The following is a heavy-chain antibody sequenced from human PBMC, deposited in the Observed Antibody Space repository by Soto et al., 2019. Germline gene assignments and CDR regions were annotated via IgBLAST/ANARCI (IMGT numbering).Heavy chain of an antibody. CDR3: ARRPYCGGACYPHHNWFDP. CDR1: GGTFSSYT. Sequence: QVQLVQSGAEVKKPGSSVKVSCKASGGTFSSYTISWVRQAPGQGLEWMGRIIPILGIANYAQKFQGRVTITADKSTSTAYMELSSLRSEDTAVYYCARRPYCGGACYPHHNWFDPCGQGTLVTVSS. CDR2: IIPILGIA. D-gene: IGHD2-21*02. V-gene: IGHV1-69*02. J-gene: IGHJ5*02.